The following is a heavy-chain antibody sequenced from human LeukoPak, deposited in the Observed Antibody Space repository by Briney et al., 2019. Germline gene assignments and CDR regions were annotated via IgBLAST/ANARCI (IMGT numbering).Heavy chain of an antibody. D-gene: IGHD3-22*01. CDR1: GGSISSYY. CDR2: IYYSGNT. CDR3: GYYDSTIDAFDI. V-gene: IGHV4-59*01. Sequence: PSETLSLTCTVSGGSISSYYWSWIRQPPGKGLEWIGYIYYSGNTNYNPSLKSRVTISVDTSKNQFSLKLSSVTAADTAVYYCGYYDSTIDAFDIWGQGTMVTVSS. J-gene: IGHJ3*02.